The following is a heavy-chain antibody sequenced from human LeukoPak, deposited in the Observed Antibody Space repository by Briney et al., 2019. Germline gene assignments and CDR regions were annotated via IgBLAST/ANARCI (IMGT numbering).Heavy chain of an antibody. Sequence: GGSLRLSCAASGFTFSSYAMSWVRQAPGKGLEWVSAISGSSGSTYYADSVKGRFTISRDNSKNTLYLQMNSLRAEDTAVYYCAKVSLITIFGVPLLPIDYWGQGTLVTVSS. J-gene: IGHJ4*02. CDR2: ISGSSGST. D-gene: IGHD3-3*01. CDR1: GFTFSSYA. CDR3: AKVSLITIFGVPLLPIDY. V-gene: IGHV3-23*01.